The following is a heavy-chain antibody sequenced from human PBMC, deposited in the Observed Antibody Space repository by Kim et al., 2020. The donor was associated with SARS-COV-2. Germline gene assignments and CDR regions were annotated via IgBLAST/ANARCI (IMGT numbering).Heavy chain of an antibody. J-gene: IGHJ4*02. Sequence: GGSLRLSCAASGFIFHTYGMHWVRQAPGKGLEWVAIVWHDGSNKYYADSVKGRFTISRYNSRNRVDLQLNTLRAEDTAVYYCARGGEQLVSWGQGTLVT. CDR1: GFIFHTYG. CDR2: VWHDGSNK. V-gene: IGHV3-33*01. CDR3: ARGGEQLVS. D-gene: IGHD6-6*01.